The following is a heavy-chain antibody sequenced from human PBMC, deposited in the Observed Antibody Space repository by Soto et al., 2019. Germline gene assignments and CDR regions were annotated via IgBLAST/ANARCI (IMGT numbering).Heavy chain of an antibody. CDR2: VNPSGGST. CDR1: GYLFTAYS. J-gene: IGHJ1*01. V-gene: IGHV1-46*01. D-gene: IGHD2-15*01. Sequence: ASVKVSCRASGYLFTAYSMHWVRLAPGQGLEWMGVVNPSGGSTKYAQNFQGRVTMTRDTSTTTIYMELSSLRSDDTAIYYCAREENCSGGTCYSEYFHRWGQGTLVTVSS. CDR3: AREENCSGGTCYSEYFHR.